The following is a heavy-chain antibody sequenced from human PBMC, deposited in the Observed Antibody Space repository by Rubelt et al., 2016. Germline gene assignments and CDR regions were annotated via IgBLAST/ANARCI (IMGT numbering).Heavy chain of an antibody. CDR3: AREAFDY. V-gene: IGHV3-30*04. Sequence: GEGLEWVAVISYDGSNKYYADSVKGRFTISRDNSKNTLYLQMNSLRAEETAVYYCAREAFDYWGQGTLVTVSS. J-gene: IGHJ4*02. CDR2: ISYDGSNK.